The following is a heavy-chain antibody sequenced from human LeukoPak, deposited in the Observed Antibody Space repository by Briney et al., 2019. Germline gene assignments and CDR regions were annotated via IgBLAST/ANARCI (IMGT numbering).Heavy chain of an antibody. J-gene: IGHJ2*01. D-gene: IGHD5-18*01. Sequence: SQTLSLTCTVSGSSISSGEYYWSWIRQHPGKGLEWIGSTYYNRSTYYNPSLKSRVSISVDTSKNQFSLKLSSVTAADTAVYYCARDLLDTSMVHYWYFDLWGRGTLVTVSS. CDR2: TYYNRST. CDR1: GSSISSGEYY. CDR3: ARDLLDTSMVHYWYFDL. V-gene: IGHV4-31*03.